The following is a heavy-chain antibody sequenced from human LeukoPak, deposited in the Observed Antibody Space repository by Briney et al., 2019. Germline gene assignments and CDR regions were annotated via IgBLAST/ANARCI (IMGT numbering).Heavy chain of an antibody. CDR1: GFTFDKYA. CDR3: AKGRTTTLPDY. D-gene: IGHD4-11*01. J-gene: IGHJ4*02. V-gene: IGHV3-43*02. Sequence: GGSLRLSCAASGFTFDKYAMHWVRQAPGKGLEWVSLISGDAGTTRYADSVQGRFTISRDISKDFLYLQMNSLRTEDTALYYCAKGRTTTLPDYWGQGTVVTVSS. CDR2: ISGDAGTT.